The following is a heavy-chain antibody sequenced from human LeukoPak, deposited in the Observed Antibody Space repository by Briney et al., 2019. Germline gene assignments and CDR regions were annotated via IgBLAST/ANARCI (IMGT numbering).Heavy chain of an antibody. D-gene: IGHD6-13*01. CDR2: IWSDGINK. CDR1: GFTFSNYG. Sequence: PGGSLRLSCAVSGFTFSNYGIHWVRQAPGKGLEWVAVIWSDGINKYYVDSVKGRFTISRDNSKNTLYLQMNSLRADDTAVYYCARSTYSSSSYYFDYWGQGSLVTVSS. CDR3: ARSTYSSSSYYFDY. J-gene: IGHJ4*02. V-gene: IGHV3-33*01.